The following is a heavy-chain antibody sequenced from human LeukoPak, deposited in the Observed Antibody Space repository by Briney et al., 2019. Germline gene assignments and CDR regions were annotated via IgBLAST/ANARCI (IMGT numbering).Heavy chain of an antibody. CDR1: GGTSNTHA. CDR2: IIPNLGTT. Sequence: SVKLSCKASGGTSNTHAISRGRQAPGQGLEWMGRIIPNLGTTNRAQNFQDRVTLPAEKSTNPAYMELPSLTSDDTAVYYCATTNDGGGYQWGDFFDFWGQGTLVTVSS. CDR3: ATTNDGGGYQWGDFFDF. D-gene: IGHD3-22*01. V-gene: IGHV1-69*04. J-gene: IGHJ4*02.